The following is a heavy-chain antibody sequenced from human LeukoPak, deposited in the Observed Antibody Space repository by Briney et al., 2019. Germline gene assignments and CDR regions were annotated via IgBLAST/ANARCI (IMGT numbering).Heavy chain of an antibody. V-gene: IGHV1-8*01. D-gene: IGHD4-23*01. CDR2: MNPNSGNT. CDR1: GYTFTSYD. Sequence: GASVKVSCKASGYTFTSYDINWVRQATGQGLEWMGWMNPNSGNTGYAQKFQGRVTMTRNTSISTAYMELSSLRSEDTAVYYCARGDSTVTPKYFQYWGQGTLVTVSS. CDR3: ARGDSTVTPKYFQY. J-gene: IGHJ1*01.